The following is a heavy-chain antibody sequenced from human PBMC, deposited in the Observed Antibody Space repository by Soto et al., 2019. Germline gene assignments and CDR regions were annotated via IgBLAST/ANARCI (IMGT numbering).Heavy chain of an antibody. J-gene: IGHJ4*02. D-gene: IGHD2-2*01. CDR3: VKDGGYCSSATCYSPRNHYFDS. CDR2: IKFDGSVK. CDR1: GFSFSYYW. Sequence: HPGGSLRLSCVASGFSFSYYWMSWVRQSPGKGPEWVANIKFDGSVKQYVDSVRGRFSISRDNFRNSLFLQMNSLRAGDTAIYYCVKDGGYCSSATCYSPRNHYFDSWGQGTLVTVPQ. V-gene: IGHV3-7*03.